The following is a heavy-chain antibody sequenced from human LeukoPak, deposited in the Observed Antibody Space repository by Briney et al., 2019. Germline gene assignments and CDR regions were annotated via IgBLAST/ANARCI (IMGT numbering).Heavy chain of an antibody. Sequence: GGSLRLSCAASGFTVSSNYMSWVRQAPGKGLEWVSVIYSGGSTYYADSVKGRFTISRDNSKNTVFLRMNSLRAEDTAVYYCARDLFPGYSIGYHYGYWGQGTRVTVSP. J-gene: IGHJ4*02. D-gene: IGHD5-12*01. CDR2: IYSGGST. V-gene: IGHV3-66*01. CDR3: ARDLFPGYSIGYHYGY. CDR1: GFTVSSNY.